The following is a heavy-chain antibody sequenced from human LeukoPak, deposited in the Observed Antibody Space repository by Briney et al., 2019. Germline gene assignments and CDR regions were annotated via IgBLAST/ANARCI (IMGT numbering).Heavy chain of an antibody. D-gene: IGHD3-22*01. CDR1: GGSFSGYY. Sequence: SETLSLTCAVYGGSFSGYYWSWIRQPPGKGLEWIGEINHSGSTNYNPSLKSRVTISVDTSKNQFSLKLSSVTAAETAVYYCARLRTYYYDSSGYYTHYYFDYWGQGTLVTVSS. V-gene: IGHV4-34*01. CDR3: ARLRTYYYDSSGYYTHYYFDY. J-gene: IGHJ4*02. CDR2: INHSGST.